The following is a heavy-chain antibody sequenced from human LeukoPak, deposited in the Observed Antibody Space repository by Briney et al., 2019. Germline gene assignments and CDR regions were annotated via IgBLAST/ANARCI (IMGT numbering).Heavy chain of an antibody. Sequence: GGSLRLSCAASGFTFSSYSMNWVRQAPGKGLEWVSAISGSGGSTYYADSVKGRFTISRDNSKNTLYLQMNSLRAEDTAVYYCAMSRRTYYYDSSGPTGYWGQGTLVTVSS. D-gene: IGHD3-22*01. CDR2: ISGSGGST. J-gene: IGHJ4*02. V-gene: IGHV3-23*01. CDR3: AMSRRTYYYDSSGPTGY. CDR1: GFTFSSYS.